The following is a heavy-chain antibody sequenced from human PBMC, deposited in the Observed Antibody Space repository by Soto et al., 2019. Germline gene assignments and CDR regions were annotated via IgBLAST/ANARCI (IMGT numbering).Heavy chain of an antibody. CDR3: VRTSHYGSGTWNFDS. Sequence: GGSLRLSCAASGFTFSSYSMNWVRQAPGKGLEWVGRIRNKANSYTTEYAASVKGRFTVSSDDSMNSLFLQMNSLKPEDSAVYYCVRTSHYGSGTWNFDSWGQGTLVTVSS. D-gene: IGHD3-10*01. J-gene: IGHJ4*02. CDR1: GFTFSSYS. CDR2: IRNKANSYTT. V-gene: IGHV3-72*01.